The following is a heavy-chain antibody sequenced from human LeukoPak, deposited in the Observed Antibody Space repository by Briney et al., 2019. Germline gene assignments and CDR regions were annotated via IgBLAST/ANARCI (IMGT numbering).Heavy chain of an antibody. V-gene: IGHV4-39*07. CDR2: IYYSGST. J-gene: IGHJ4*02. CDR3: ARSRPTTREPGPDY. D-gene: IGHD4-11*01. Sequence: PSETLSLTCTVSGGSISSSSYYWGWIRQPPGKGLEWIGSIYYSGSTYYNPSLKSRVTISVDRSKNQFSLKLSSVTAADTAVYYCARSRPTTREPGPDYWGQGTLVTVSS. CDR1: GGSISSSSYY.